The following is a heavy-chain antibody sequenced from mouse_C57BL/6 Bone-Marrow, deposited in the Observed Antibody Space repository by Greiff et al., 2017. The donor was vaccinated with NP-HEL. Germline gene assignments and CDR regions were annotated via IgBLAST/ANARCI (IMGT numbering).Heavy chain of an antibody. CDR2: IWRGGST. CDR3: AIYYSNYGAMDY. V-gene: IGHV2-5*01. CDR1: GFSLTSYG. J-gene: IGHJ4*01. Sequence: VHLVESGPGLVQPSQSLSITCTVSGFSLTSYGVHWVRQSPGKGLEWLGVIWRGGSTDYNAAFMSRLSLTQAKSKSQVFFKMNSLQADDTAIYYCAIYYSNYGAMDYWGQGTSVTVSS. D-gene: IGHD2-5*01.